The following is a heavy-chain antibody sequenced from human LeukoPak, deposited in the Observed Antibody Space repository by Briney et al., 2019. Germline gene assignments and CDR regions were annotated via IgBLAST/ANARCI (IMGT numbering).Heavy chain of an antibody. CDR3: ARDGYSYGYYYGMDV. D-gene: IGHD5-18*01. Sequence: PGGSLRLSCAASGFTFSSYSMNWVRQAPGKGLEWVSSISSSSSYIYYADSVKGRFTISRDNAKNSLYLQMNSLRAEDTAVYYCARDGYSYGYYYGMDVWGQGTTVTVSS. CDR1: GFTFSSYS. J-gene: IGHJ6*02. CDR2: ISSSSSYI. V-gene: IGHV3-21*01.